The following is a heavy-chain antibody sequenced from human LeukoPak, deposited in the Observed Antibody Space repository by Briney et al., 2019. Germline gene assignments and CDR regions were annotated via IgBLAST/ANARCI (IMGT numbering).Heavy chain of an antibody. D-gene: IGHD6-25*01. CDR2: FNPNSGGT. Sequence: ASVKVSCKASGYTFTGYYMHWVRQAPGQGLEWMGWFNPNSGGTNYAQKFQGRVTMTRDTSISTAYMELSRLISDDTAVFYCARGPRAASQFDYWGQGTLVTASS. CDR3: ARGPRAASQFDY. J-gene: IGHJ4*02. CDR1: GYTFTGYY. V-gene: IGHV1-2*02.